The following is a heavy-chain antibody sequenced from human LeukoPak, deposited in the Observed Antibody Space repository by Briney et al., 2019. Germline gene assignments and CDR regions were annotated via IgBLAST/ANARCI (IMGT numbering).Heavy chain of an antibody. Sequence: GGSLRLSCAASGFTFSDYYMSWIRQAPGKGLEWVSYISSHSHYTNYADSVKGRFTISRDNAKNSLYLQMNSLRVEDTAVYYCARKTGTMSFDYWGQGTLVTVSS. CDR1: GFTFSDYY. J-gene: IGHJ4*02. CDR2: ISSHSHYT. CDR3: ARKTGTMSFDY. V-gene: IGHV3-11*06. D-gene: IGHD1-7*01.